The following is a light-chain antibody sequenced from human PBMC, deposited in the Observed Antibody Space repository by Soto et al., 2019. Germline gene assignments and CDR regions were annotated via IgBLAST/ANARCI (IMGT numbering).Light chain of an antibody. V-gene: IGLV3-21*02. Sequence: SYELTQPPPVSVAPGQTARITCGGNNIGSKSVHWYQQKPGQAPVLVVYDDSGRPSGIPERFSGSNSGNTATLTISRVEAGDEADYYCQVWDSSSDHLVFGGGTKVTVL. CDR3: QVWDSSSDHLV. J-gene: IGLJ2*01. CDR2: DDS. CDR1: NIGSKS.